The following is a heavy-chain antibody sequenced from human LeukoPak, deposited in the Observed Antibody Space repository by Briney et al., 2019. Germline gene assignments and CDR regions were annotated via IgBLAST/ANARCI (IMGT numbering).Heavy chain of an antibody. CDR2: INYDGSST. D-gene: IGHD3-10*01. CDR3: AKDRGLTMVRGTYYFDY. Sequence: PGGSLRLSCAASGFTFSSYWMHWVRQAPGKGLVWVSRINYDGSSTRYADSVKGRFTISRDNAKNTLYLQMNSLRAEDTAVYYCAKDRGLTMVRGTYYFDYWGQGTLVTVSS. J-gene: IGHJ4*02. CDR1: GFTFSSYW. V-gene: IGHV3-74*01.